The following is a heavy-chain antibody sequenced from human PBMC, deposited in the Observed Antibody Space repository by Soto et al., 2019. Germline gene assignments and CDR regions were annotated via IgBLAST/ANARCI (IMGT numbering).Heavy chain of an antibody. D-gene: IGHD1-20*01. CDR1: GFTFSYYG. J-gene: IGHJ4*02. CDR3: ARDPMLTLAPYYFDY. V-gene: IGHV3-33*01. CDR2: IWFDGYNK. Sequence: VGSLRLSCAASGFTFSYYGMHWVRQAPGKGLEWVAVIWFDGYNKYYADSVKGRFTISRDNSKNTLYLQMNSLRVEDTAVYYCARDPMLTLAPYYFDYWGQGTLVTVSS.